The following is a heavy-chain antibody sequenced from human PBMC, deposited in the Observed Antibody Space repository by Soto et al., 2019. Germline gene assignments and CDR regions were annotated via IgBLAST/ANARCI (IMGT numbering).Heavy chain of an antibody. D-gene: IGHD1-26*01. V-gene: IGHV1-46*01. CDR1: GYTFTIYY. Sequence: ASVKVSCKASGYTFTIYYMHWVRQAPGQGLEWMGIINPSGGSTSYAQKFQGRVTMTRDTSTSTVYMELSSLRSEDTAVYYCARDGPNSGSYYRYFDLWGRGTLVTVSS. CDR2: INPSGGST. CDR3: ARDGPNSGSYYRYFDL. J-gene: IGHJ2*01.